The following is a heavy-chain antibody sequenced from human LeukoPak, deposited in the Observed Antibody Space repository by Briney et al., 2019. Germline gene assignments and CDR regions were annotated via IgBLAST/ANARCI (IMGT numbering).Heavy chain of an antibody. V-gene: IGHV1-2*02. J-gene: IGHJ4*02. CDR3: ARDGYCSSTSCASDY. CDR1: GYTFTDYY. CDR2: INPNSGDT. D-gene: IGHD2-2*01. Sequence: GASVKVSCKASGYTFTDYYMHWVRQAPGQGLEWMGWINPNSGDTNYEQKFQGRVTMTRDTSISTAYMELSRLRSDDTAMYYCARDGYCSSTSCASDYWGQGTLVTVSS.